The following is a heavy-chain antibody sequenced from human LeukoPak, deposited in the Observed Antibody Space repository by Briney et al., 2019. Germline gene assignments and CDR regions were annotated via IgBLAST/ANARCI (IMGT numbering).Heavy chain of an antibody. J-gene: IGHJ4*02. CDR3: ATGMVRGVMSY. CDR1: GYTFTGYY. V-gene: IGHV1-18*04. CDR2: ISAYNGNT. D-gene: IGHD3-10*01. Sequence: ASVKVSCKASGYTFTGYYMHWVRQAPGQGLEWMGWISAYNGNTNYAQKLQGRVTMTTDTSTSTAYMELRSLRSDDTAVYYCATGMVRGVMSYWGQGTLVTVSS.